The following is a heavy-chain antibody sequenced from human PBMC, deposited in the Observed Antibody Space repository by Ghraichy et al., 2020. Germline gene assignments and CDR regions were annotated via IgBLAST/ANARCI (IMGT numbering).Heavy chain of an antibody. CDR3: ARDRAGYSSYETPDAFDI. Sequence: SETLSLTCTVSGGSISSYYWSWIRQPPGKGLEWIGYIYYSGSTNYNPSLKSRVTISVDTSKNQFSLKLSSVTAADTAVYYCARDRAGYSSYETPDAFDIWGQGTMVTVSS. J-gene: IGHJ3*02. D-gene: IGHD5-12*01. V-gene: IGHV4-59*01. CDR2: IYYSGST. CDR1: GGSISSYY.